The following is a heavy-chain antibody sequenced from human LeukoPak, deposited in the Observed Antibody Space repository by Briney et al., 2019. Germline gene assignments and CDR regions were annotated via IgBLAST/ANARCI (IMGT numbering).Heavy chain of an antibody. CDR3: AREGYSYGWRLRYYYMDV. D-gene: IGHD5-18*01. CDR2: IIPIFGTA. J-gene: IGHJ6*03. CDR1: GYTFTSYG. Sequence: GASVKVSCKASGYTFTSYGISWVRQAPGQGLEWMGGIIPIFGTANYAQKFQGRVTITTDESTSTAYMELSSLRSEDTAVYYCAREGYSYGWRLRYYYMDVWGKGITVTVSS. V-gene: IGHV1-69*05.